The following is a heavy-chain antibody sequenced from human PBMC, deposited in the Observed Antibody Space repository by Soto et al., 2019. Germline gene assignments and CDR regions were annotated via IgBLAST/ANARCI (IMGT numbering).Heavy chain of an antibody. CDR3: AVGPGGCGESSPDY. CDR2: IYSGGRT. CDR1: GGSINTYY. V-gene: IGHV4-4*07. J-gene: IGHJ4*01. D-gene: IGHD3-10*01. Sequence: QVQLQEWGPGLVKPSETLSLTCTVSGGSINTYYWSWIRQAAGKGLEWIGRIYSGGRTNYTPSLMSRVAVSVHMSKNQFSLKRSSVAAADTAVYYGAVGPGGCGESSPDYWGDRTLVTLSS.